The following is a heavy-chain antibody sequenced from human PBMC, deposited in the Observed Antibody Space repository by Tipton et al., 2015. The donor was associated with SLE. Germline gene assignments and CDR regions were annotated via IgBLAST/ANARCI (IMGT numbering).Heavy chain of an antibody. V-gene: IGHV4-4*07. CDR3: ARDGGGSPDWFDP. J-gene: IGHJ5*02. D-gene: IGHD2-15*01. CDR1: GGSISNSY. CDR2: IYFSGNT. Sequence: LRLSCTVSGGSISNSYWSWIRQPAGKGLEWIGRIYFSGNTNYNPSLKSRVTISVDTPKNQFSLKVNSVTAADTAVYYCARDGGGSPDWFDPWGQGTLVSVSS.